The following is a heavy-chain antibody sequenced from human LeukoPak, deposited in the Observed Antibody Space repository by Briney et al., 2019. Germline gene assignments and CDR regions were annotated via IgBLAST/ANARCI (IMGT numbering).Heavy chain of an antibody. CDR3: TTELDVRPNHY. D-gene: IGHD1-14*01. V-gene: IGHV3-15*01. CDR2: IKRKSDGGTT. Sequence: GGSLRLSCAASGFAFSTYEMNWVRQAPGKGLEWVGRIKRKSDGGTTDYAAPVKGRFTISRDDSKNTLYLQMNSLKSEDTAVYYCTTELDVRPNHYWGQGTLVTVSS. CDR1: GFAFSTYE. J-gene: IGHJ4*02.